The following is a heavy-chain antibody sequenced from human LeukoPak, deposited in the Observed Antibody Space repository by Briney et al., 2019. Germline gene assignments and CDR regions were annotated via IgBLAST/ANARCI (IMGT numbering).Heavy chain of an antibody. V-gene: IGHV4-34*01. Sequence: SETLSLTCAVYGGSFSGYYWSWIRQPPGKGLEWIGEINHSGSTNYNPSLKSRVTISLDTSKNQFSLMLSSVTAADTAVYFCARGERRDGYTFGYWGQGTLVTVSS. CDR3: ARGERRDGYTFGY. CDR2: INHSGST. CDR1: GGSFSGYY. J-gene: IGHJ4*02. D-gene: IGHD5-24*01.